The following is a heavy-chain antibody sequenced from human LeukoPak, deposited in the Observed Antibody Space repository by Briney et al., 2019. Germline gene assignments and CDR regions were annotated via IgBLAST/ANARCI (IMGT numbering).Heavy chain of an antibody. J-gene: IGHJ4*02. D-gene: IGHD1-26*01. CDR1: GYTFTDYY. CDR2: INPSSGGT. CDR3: AREGRIVGAPYYFDY. V-gene: IGHV1-2*02. Sequence: ASVKVSCKASGYTFTDYYIHWMRQAPRQGLEWMGWINPSSGGTEYAQKFQGRVTMTRDTSISTAYMELSRLRSDDTAVYYCAREGRIVGAPYYFDYWGQGTLVTVSS.